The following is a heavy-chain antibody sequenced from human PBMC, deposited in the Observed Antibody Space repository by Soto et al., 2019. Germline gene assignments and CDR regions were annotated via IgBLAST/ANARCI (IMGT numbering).Heavy chain of an antibody. CDR1: GGSISSSSYY. V-gene: IGHV4-39*01. Sequence: PSETLSLTCTVSGGSISSSSYYWGWIRQPPGKGLEWIGSIYYSGSTYYNPSLKSRVTISVDTSKNQFSLKLSSVTAADTAVYYCAGGVVVPADMSVYFDYWGQGTLVTVSS. CDR2: IYYSGST. CDR3: AGGVVVPADMSVYFDY. D-gene: IGHD2-2*01. J-gene: IGHJ4*02.